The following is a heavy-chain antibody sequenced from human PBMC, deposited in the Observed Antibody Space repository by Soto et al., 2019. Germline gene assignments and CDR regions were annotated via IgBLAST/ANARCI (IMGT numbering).Heavy chain of an antibody. CDR2: LYSGGGT. J-gene: IGHJ4*02. Sequence: XVSLGLSCAAPGFTFSIYSLHWVRQAPGKGLEWVSVLYSGGGTYYADSVKGRFTISRDNSKNTLYLQMHSLRAEDTAVYYCARVNPPYPWGQGTLVTVSS. CDR1: GFTFSIYS. V-gene: IGHV3-53*01. CDR3: ARVNPPYP.